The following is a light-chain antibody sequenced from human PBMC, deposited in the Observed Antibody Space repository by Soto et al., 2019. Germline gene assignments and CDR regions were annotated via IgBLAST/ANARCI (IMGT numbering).Light chain of an antibody. CDR3: QQSKDWPHP. J-gene: IGKJ1*01. CDR1: QSVSSSY. CDR2: GAS. V-gene: IGKV3D-20*02. Sequence: EIGLKQSPGTLSLTPGERATLSCRASQSVSSSYLAWYQQKPGQAPRLLIYGASSRATGIPDRFSGSGSGTDFTLTISRLEPEDFAVYYCQQSKDWPHPFGQGTKVDI.